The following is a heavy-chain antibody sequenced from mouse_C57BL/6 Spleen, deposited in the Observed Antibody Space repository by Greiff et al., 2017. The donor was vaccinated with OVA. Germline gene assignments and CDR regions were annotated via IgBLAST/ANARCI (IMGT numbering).Heavy chain of an antibody. V-gene: IGHV5-4*01. Sequence: EVNVVESGGGLVKPGGSLKLSCAASGFTFSSYAMSWVRQTPEKRLEWVATISDGGSNTYYPDNVKGRFTISRDNAKNNLYLQMSHLKSEDTAMYYCARDNTTVVVFDYWGQGTTLTVSS. CDR2: ISDGGSNT. CDR1: GFTFSSYA. D-gene: IGHD1-1*01. CDR3: ARDNTTVVVFDY. J-gene: IGHJ2*01.